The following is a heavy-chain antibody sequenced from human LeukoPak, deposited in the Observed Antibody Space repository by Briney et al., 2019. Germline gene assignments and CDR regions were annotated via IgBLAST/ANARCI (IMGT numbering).Heavy chain of an antibody. CDR1: GFTFSSYS. Sequence: GSLRLSCAASGFTFSSYSMNWVRQAPGKGLEWVSYISSSSSTIYYADSVKGRFTISRDNAKNSLYLQMNSLRAEDTAVYYCARETTVTYDYWGQGTLVTVSS. J-gene: IGHJ4*02. CDR2: ISSSSSTI. V-gene: IGHV3-48*01. CDR3: ARETTVTYDY. D-gene: IGHD4-17*01.